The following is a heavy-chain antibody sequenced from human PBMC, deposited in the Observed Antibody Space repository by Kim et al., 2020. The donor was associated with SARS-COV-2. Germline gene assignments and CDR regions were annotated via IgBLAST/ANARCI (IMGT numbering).Heavy chain of an antibody. Sequence: SETLSLTCAVYGGSFSGYYWSWIRQPPGKGLEWIGEINHSGSTNYNPSLKSRVTISVDTSKNQFSLKLSSVTAADTAVYYCARLFPISQLRFLEWLYMDVWGKGTTVTVSS. CDR3: ARLFPISQLRFLEWLYMDV. D-gene: IGHD3-3*01. V-gene: IGHV4-34*01. J-gene: IGHJ6*03. CDR1: GGSFSGYY. CDR2: INHSGST.